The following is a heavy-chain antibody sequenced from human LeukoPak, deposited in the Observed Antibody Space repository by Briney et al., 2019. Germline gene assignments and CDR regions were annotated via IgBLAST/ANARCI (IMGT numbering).Heavy chain of an antibody. CDR1: GGSITSNY. Sequence: SETLSLTCSVSGGSITSNYWTWIRQSPGKGLEYIGHDSYTGRTSYNPSLQRRLTISLGTSNNHFSLQLTSVSAADTAVYYCARLLDYDNSGAPDVFDIWGQGTMVTVSS. V-gene: IGHV4-59*01. J-gene: IGHJ3*02. CDR2: DSYTGRT. D-gene: IGHD3-22*01. CDR3: ARLLDYDNSGAPDVFDI.